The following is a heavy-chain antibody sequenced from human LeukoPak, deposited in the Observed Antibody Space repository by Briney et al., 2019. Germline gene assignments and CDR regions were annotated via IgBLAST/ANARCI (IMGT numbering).Heavy chain of an antibody. D-gene: IGHD3-16*02. CDR1: GGSISTSNW. CDR2: IYHYDTT. J-gene: IGHJ5*02. Sequence: SETLSLTCNVTGGSISTSNWWTWVRQPPGKGLEWIGEIYHYDTTNYNPSLKSRVTISIDKSKNQFSLKVTSVTAADTAVYFCARLYDYVWGNYRPRAGMDPWGQGALVTVSS. CDR3: ARLYDYVWGNYRPRAGMDP. V-gene: IGHV4/OR15-8*02.